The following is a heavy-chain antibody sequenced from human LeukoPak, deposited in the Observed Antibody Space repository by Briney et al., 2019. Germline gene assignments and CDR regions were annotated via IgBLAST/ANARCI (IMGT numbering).Heavy chain of an antibody. Sequence: SVKVSCKASGYTFTSYAMHWVRQAPGQRLEWMGWINAGNGNTKYSQKFQGRVTISRDTSASTAYMELSSLRSEDTAVYYCARENSGYGYSFDYWGQGTLVTVSS. D-gene: IGHD5-12*01. CDR2: INAGNGNT. J-gene: IGHJ4*02. CDR1: GYTFTSYA. CDR3: ARENSGYGYSFDY. V-gene: IGHV1-3*01.